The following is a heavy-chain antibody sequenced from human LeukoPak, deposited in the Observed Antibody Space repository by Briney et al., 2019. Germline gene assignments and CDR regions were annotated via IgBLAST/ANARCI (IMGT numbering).Heavy chain of an antibody. D-gene: IGHD3-16*01. V-gene: IGHV3-66*01. CDR1: GFTVSSNY. Sequence: PGGSLRLSCAASGFTVSSNYMSWARQAPGKGLEWVSVIYSGGSTYYADSVKGRFTISRDNSKDMLYLQMNSLKVEDTATYYCGKEGGAWGQGTKVTVSS. CDR3: GKEGGA. CDR2: IYSGGST. J-gene: IGHJ5*02.